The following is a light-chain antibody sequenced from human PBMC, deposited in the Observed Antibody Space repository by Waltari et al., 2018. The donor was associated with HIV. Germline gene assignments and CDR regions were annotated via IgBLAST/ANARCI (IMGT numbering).Light chain of an antibody. CDR3: QSADSNASLWV. Sequence: SYELTQPPSVSVSPGQTARITCSGDALPKQYAYWYQQTPGQAPVLVIYKDTERPSGIPERFSGSSSGTTATLTIIGVQAQDEADYHCQSADSNASLWVFGGGTKLTVL. V-gene: IGLV3-25*03. CDR1: ALPKQY. J-gene: IGLJ3*02. CDR2: KDT.